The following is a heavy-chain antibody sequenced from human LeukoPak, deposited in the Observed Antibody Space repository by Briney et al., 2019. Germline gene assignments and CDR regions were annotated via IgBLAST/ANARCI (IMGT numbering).Heavy chain of an antibody. CDR1: GGSISSSSYY. V-gene: IGHV4-39*07. D-gene: IGHD6-19*01. J-gene: IGHJ4*02. CDR2: IYYSGST. Sequence: SETLSLTCTVSGGSISSSSYYWGWIRQPPGKGLEWIGSIYYSGSTYYNPSLKSRVTISVDTSKNQFSLKLSSVTAADTAVYYCARDYTGYSSGWYVVWGQGTLVTVSS. CDR3: ARDYTGYSSGWYVV.